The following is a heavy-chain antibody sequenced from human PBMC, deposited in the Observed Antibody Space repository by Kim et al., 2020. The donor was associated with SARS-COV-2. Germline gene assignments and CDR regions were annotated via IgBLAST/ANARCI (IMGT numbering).Heavy chain of an antibody. V-gene: IGHV4-34*01. J-gene: IGHJ5*02. Sequence: SETLSLTCAVYGGSFSGYYWSWIRQPPGKGLEWIGEINHSGSTNYNPSLKSRVTISVDTSKNQFSLKLSSVTAADTAVYYCASFYYYGSGSYYTARWFDP. CDR2: INHSGST. CDR3: ASFYYYGSGSYYTARWFDP. D-gene: IGHD3-10*01. CDR1: GGSFSGYY.